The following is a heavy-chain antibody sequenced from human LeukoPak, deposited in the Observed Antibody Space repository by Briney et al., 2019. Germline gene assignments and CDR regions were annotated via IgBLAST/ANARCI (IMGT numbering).Heavy chain of an antibody. CDR1: GFTFSSYA. CDR3: ARARSPGHFDY. D-gene: IGHD1-14*01. CDR2: ISSGAATI. V-gene: IGHV3-48*04. Sequence: GRSLRLSCAASGFTFSSYAMHWVRQAPGKGLEWVSSISSGAATIYYADSVKGRFTISRDNAKNSLYLQMNSLRAEDTAVYYCARARSPGHFDYWGQGTLVTVSS. J-gene: IGHJ4*02.